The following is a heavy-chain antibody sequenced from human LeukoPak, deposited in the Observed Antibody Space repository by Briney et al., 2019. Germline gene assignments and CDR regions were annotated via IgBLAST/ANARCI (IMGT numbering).Heavy chain of an antibody. V-gene: IGHV1-8*03. J-gene: IGHJ4*02. CDR1: GYTFTSYG. Sequence: ASVKVSCKASGYTFTSYGINWVRQATGQGLEWMGWMNPNSGNTGYAQKFQGRVTITRNTSISTAYMELSSLRSEDTAVYYCARGRGITIFGVVINYYFDYWGQGTLVSVSS. CDR2: MNPNSGNT. CDR3: ARGRGITIFGVVINYYFDY. D-gene: IGHD3-3*01.